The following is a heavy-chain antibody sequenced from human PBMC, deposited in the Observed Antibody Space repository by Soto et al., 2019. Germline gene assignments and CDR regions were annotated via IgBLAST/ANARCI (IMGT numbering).Heavy chain of an antibody. CDR3: ARRAETNGWNGFGADKYYFDF. V-gene: IGHV1-8*01. CDR1: GYTFTSYD. J-gene: IGHJ4*02. CDR2: MNPNTGSS. D-gene: IGHD1-1*01. Sequence: ASVKVSCKASGYTFTSYDIYWVRQATGQGLEWMGWMNPNTGSSGYAQKFQGRVTMTSDTSISTAHMELSSLRSEDTAVYYCARRAETNGWNGFGADKYYFDFWGQGTLVTVSS.